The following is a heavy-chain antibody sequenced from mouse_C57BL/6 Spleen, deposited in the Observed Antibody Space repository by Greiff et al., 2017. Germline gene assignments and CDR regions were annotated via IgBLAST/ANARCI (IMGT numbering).Heavy chain of an antibody. V-gene: IGHV1-26*01. CDR2: INPNNGGT. J-gene: IGHJ4*01. Sequence: EVQLQQSGPELVKPGASVKISCKASGYTFTDYYMNWVKQSHGKSLEWIGDINPNNGGTSYNQKFKGKATLTVDKSSSTAYMELRSLTSEDSAVYYCARSEITLAMDDWGQGTSVTVSS. CDR1: GYTFTDYY. D-gene: IGHD1-1*01. CDR3: ARSEITLAMDD.